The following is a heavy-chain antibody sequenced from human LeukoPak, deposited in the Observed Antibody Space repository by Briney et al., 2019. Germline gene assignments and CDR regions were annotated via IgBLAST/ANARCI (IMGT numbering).Heavy chain of an antibody. D-gene: IGHD3-22*01. J-gene: IGHJ4*02. CDR1: GGSISSGDDY. Sequence: SGTLSLTCTVSGGSISSGDDYWSWIRQPPGKGLEWIGYIYYSGSTYSNPSLKSRVTISVDTSKNQFSLRLSSVTAADTAVYYCARVGGYYDSSGPDYWGQGTLVTVSS. V-gene: IGHV4-30-4*01. CDR3: ARVGGYYDSSGPDY. CDR2: IYYSGST.